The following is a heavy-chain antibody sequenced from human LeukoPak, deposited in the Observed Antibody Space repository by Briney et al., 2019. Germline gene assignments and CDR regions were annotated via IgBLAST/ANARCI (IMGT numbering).Heavy chain of an antibody. J-gene: IGHJ5*02. CDR3: AREGPRVVPAAIRGRWFDP. Sequence: GASVKVSCKASGYTFTSYGISWVRQAPGQGLEWMGWISAYNGNTNYAQKLQGRVTMTTDTSTSTAYMELRSLRSDDTAVYYCAREGPRVVPAAIRGRWFDPWGQGTLVTVSS. CDR1: GYTFTSYG. V-gene: IGHV1-18*01. CDR2: ISAYNGNT. D-gene: IGHD2-2*01.